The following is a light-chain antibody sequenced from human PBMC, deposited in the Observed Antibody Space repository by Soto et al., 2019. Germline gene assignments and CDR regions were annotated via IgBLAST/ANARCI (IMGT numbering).Light chain of an antibody. V-gene: IGKV3-20*01. Sequence: EIVLTQSPATLSVSPWERATLSCRASQSVSSNLAWYQQKPGQAPRPLIYGASSRATGIPDRFSGSGSGTDFTLTISRLEPEDFAVYYCQQYGSSPRTFGQGTKVDIK. CDR1: QSVSSN. J-gene: IGKJ1*01. CDR3: QQYGSSPRT. CDR2: GAS.